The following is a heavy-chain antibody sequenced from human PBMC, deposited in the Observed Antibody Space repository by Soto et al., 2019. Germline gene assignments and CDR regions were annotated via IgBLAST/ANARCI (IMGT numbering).Heavy chain of an antibody. CDR3: ATSDGSGSRPFDS. J-gene: IGHJ4*02. CDR2: IIPMVGMS. Sequence: SVKVSCKASGDTFNFYTFSWVRQAPGQGLEWMGRIIPMVGMSNYAQKFQGRVTIIADRSTNTTYMQLSSLRSEDTALYYCATSDGSGSRPFDSWGQGTPVTVSS. V-gene: IGHV1-69*02. CDR1: GDTFNFYT. D-gene: IGHD3-10*01.